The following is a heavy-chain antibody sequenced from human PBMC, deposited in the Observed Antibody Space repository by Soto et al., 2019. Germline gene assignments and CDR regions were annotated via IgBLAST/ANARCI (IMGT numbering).Heavy chain of an antibody. V-gene: IGHV1-69*04. CDR1: GGTLSSYT. CDR2: VIPNLGVT. CDR3: ARDKGYFSDTSCPASDD. J-gene: IGHJ4*02. D-gene: IGHD2-15*01. Sequence: SVKVSCKASGGTLSSYTFSWVRQAPGQGLEWMGRVIPNLGVTNYAKKFQGRFTIVVDTSTSTAYMELNSLRYEDTAVYYCARDKGYFSDTSCPASDDWGQGTLVTVVS.